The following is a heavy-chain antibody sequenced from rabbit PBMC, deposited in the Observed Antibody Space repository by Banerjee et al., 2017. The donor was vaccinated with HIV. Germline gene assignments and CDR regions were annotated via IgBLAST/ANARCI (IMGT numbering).Heavy chain of an antibody. CDR1: GFDLSSYYY. CDR3: ARSTSGYDIGDL. V-gene: IGHV1S40*01. J-gene: IGHJ4*01. D-gene: IGHD1-1*01. CDR2: IYAGSGST. Sequence: QSLEESGGDLVKPGASLTLTCKASGFDLSSYYYMCWVRQAPGKGLEWIGCIYAGSGSTWYASWAKGRFTISKTSSTTVTLQMTSLTAADTATYFCARSTSGYDIGDLWGQGTLVTVS.